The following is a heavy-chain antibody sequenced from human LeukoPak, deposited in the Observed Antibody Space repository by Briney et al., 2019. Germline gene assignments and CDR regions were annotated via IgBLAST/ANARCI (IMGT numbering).Heavy chain of an antibody. D-gene: IGHD3-16*02. J-gene: IGHJ6*03. CDR3: ARGARTYYDYVWGSYRYYYYYMDV. V-gene: IGHV1-3*03. CDR2: INAGNGNT. CDR1: GYTFTSYA. Sequence: ASVKVSCKASGYTFTSYAMHWVRQAPGQRLEWMGWINAGNGNTKYSQEFQGRVTITRDTSASTAYMELSSLRSEDMAVYYCARGARTYYDYVWGSYRYYYYYMDVWGKGTTVTVSS.